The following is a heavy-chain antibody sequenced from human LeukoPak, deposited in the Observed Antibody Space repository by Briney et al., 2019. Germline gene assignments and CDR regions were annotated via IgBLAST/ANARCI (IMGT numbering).Heavy chain of an antibody. J-gene: IGHJ4*02. Sequence: SETLSLTCTVSGGSISSYYWSWIRQPAGKGLEWIGRIYTSGSTNYNPSLKSRVTISVDTSKNQFSLKLSSVTAADTAVYYCARARDSSSWYIFDYWGQGTLVTVSS. D-gene: IGHD6-13*01. V-gene: IGHV4-4*07. CDR3: ARARDSSSWYIFDY. CDR2: IYTSGST. CDR1: GGSISSYY.